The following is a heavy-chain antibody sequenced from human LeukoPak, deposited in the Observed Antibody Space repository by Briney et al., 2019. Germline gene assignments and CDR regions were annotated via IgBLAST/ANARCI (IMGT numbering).Heavy chain of an antibody. CDR2: IGHTGSIT. CDR3: AKDITFSGRAFDI. Sequence: PGGSLRLSCAASGFTFSIYSMNWVRQAPGKGLEWVSYIGHTGSITDYADSVKGRFTISRDNAKNSLYLQMNSLRAEDTALYYCAKDITFSGRAFDIWGQGTMVTVSS. V-gene: IGHV3-48*04. J-gene: IGHJ3*02. D-gene: IGHD1-14*01. CDR1: GFTFSIYS.